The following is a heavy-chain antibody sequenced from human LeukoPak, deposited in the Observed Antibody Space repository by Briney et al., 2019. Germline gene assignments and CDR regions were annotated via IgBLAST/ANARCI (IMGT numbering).Heavy chain of an antibody. Sequence: ASVKVSCKASGYTFTCYGISWVRPAPGQGLEGMGWISADNGNTNYAQKLQGRVTMTTDTSTSTAYMELRSLRSDDTAVYFCARCSGGDCYRPLDFWGQGTLVTVSS. D-gene: IGHD2-21*01. CDR2: ISADNGNT. CDR3: ARCSGGDCYRPLDF. V-gene: IGHV1-18*01. CDR1: GYTFTCYG. J-gene: IGHJ4*02.